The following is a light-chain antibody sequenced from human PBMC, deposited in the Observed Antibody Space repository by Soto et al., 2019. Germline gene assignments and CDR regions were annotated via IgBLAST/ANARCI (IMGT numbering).Light chain of an antibody. Sequence: EIVLTQSPGTLSLSPGERATLSCRASQSVGRNYLGWYQQKPGQAPRLLIYDASNRASGIPDRFSGSGSGTDFTLTISRLEPEDFALYFCHQYPFSPLTFGGGTKVDIK. CDR1: QSVGRNY. CDR2: DAS. J-gene: IGKJ4*01. V-gene: IGKV3-20*01. CDR3: HQYPFSPLT.